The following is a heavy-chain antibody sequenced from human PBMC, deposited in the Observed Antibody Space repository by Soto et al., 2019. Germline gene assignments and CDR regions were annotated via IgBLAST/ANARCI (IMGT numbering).Heavy chain of an antibody. D-gene: IGHD6-19*01. V-gene: IGHV3-30*18. Sequence: QPGGSLRLSCAASGFTFSSYGMHWVRQAPGKGLEWVAVISYDGSNKYYADSVKGRFTISRDNSKNTLYLQMNSLRAEDTAVYYCAKGGRAVAATNAFDIWGQGTMVTVSS. CDR3: AKGGRAVAATNAFDI. CDR2: ISYDGSNK. J-gene: IGHJ3*02. CDR1: GFTFSSYG.